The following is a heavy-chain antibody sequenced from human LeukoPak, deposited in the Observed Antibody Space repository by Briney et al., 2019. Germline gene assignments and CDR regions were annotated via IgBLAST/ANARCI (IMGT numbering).Heavy chain of an antibody. CDR1: GFTFSSYA. D-gene: IGHD7-27*01. V-gene: IGHV3-30-3*01. CDR2: ISYDGSNK. Sequence: GSLRLSCAASGFTFSSYAMHWVRQAPGKGLEWVAVISYDGSNKYYADSVKGRFTISRDNSKNTLYLQMNSLRAEDTAVYYCARGRRTGDDAFDIWGQGTMVTVSS. J-gene: IGHJ3*02. CDR3: ARGRRTGDDAFDI.